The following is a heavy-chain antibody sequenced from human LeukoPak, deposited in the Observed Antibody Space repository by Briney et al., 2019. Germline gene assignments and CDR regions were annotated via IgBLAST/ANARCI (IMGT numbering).Heavy chain of an antibody. Sequence: PSETLSLTCTVSGGSISSYFWNWIRQPPGKGLEWIGSIYDSGSTNYNPSLKSRVTMSVDMSNNQFSLKLGSVTDADTAVYYCARESSYRQGWRVGDWFDPWGQGTLVTVSS. D-gene: IGHD1-26*01. J-gene: IGHJ5*02. V-gene: IGHV4-59*01. CDR3: ARESSYRQGWRVGDWFDP. CDR2: IYDSGST. CDR1: GGSISSYF.